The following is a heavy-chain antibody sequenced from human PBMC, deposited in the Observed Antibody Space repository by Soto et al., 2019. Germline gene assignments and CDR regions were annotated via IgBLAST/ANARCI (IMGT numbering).Heavy chain of an antibody. J-gene: IGHJ4*02. D-gene: IGHD3-16*01. V-gene: IGHV4-39*01. CDR2: IYYSGST. CDR3: AGSTLAYFDY. CDR1: GGSISSSSYY. Sequence: PSETLSLTCTVSGGSISSSSYYWGWIRQPPGKGLEWIGSIYYSGSTYYNPSLKSRVTISVDTSKNQFSLKLSSVTAADTAVYYCAGSTLAYFDYWGQGTLVTVSS.